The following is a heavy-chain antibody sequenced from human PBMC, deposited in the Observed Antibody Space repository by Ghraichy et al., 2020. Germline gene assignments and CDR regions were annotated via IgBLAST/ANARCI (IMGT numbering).Heavy chain of an antibody. D-gene: IGHD2-2*01. J-gene: IGHJ5*02. CDR2: INHSGST. Sequence: SETQSLTCAVYGGSFSGYYWSWIRQPPGKGLEWIGEINHSGSTNYNPSLKSRVTISVDTSKNQFSLKLSSVTAADTAVYYCAREVPAAIEGEDNWFDPWGQGTLVTVSS. CDR3: AREVPAAIEGEDNWFDP. V-gene: IGHV4-34*01. CDR1: GGSFSGYY.